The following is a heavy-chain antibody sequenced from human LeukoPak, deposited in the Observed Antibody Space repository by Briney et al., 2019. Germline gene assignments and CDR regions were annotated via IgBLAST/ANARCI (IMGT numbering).Heavy chain of an antibody. D-gene: IGHD3-10*01. CDR3: ARGGYYYGSGSLDY. Sequence: SETLSLTCAVYGGSFSGYYWSWIRQPPGKGPEWIGEINHSGSTNYNPSLKSRVTISVDTSKNQFSLKLSSVTAADTAVYYCARGGYYYGSGSLDYWGQGTLVTVSS. J-gene: IGHJ4*02. CDR2: INHSGST. V-gene: IGHV4-34*01. CDR1: GGSFSGYY.